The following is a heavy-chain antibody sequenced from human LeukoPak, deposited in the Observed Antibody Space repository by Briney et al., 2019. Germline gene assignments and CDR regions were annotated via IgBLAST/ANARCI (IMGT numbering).Heavy chain of an antibody. CDR3: AREELDIRGQQLNYYYGMDV. V-gene: IGHV1-69*04. CDR2: IIPILGIA. J-gene: IGHJ6*02. Sequence: ASVKVSCKASGYTFSSYAISWVRQAPGQGLEWMGRIIPILGIANYAQKFQGRVTITADKSTSTAYMELSSLRSEDTAVYYCAREELDIRGQQLNYYYGMDVWGQGTTVTVSS. CDR1: GYTFSSYA. D-gene: IGHD6-13*01.